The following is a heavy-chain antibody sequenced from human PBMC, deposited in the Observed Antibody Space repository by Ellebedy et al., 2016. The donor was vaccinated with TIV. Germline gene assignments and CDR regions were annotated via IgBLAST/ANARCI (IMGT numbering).Heavy chain of an antibody. CDR3: AEGRSGWYYFDY. CDR2: INQSGRT. J-gene: IGHJ4*02. V-gene: IGHV4-34*01. CDR1: DGSIRPYY. Sequence: SETLSLTCVVSDGSIRPYYWTWIRQPPGKGLEWIGEINQSGRTNYNPSLEKGRVTISVDTSKNQFSLSLSSVTAADTAVYYCAEGRSGWYYFDYWGQGTPVTVSS. D-gene: IGHD6-19*01.